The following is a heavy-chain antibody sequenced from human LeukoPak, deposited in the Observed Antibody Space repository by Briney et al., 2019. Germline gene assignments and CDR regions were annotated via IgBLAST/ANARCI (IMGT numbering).Heavy chain of an antibody. J-gene: IGHJ3*02. V-gene: IGHV1-69*04. CDR3: ARRLGDIVVVPAAIGAFDI. D-gene: IGHD2-2*01. CDR2: IIPILGIA. CDR1: GGTFSSYA. Sequence: GASVKVSCKASGGTFSSYAISWVRQAPGQGLEWMGRIIPILGIANYAQKFQGRVTITADKSTSTAYMELSSLRSEDTAVYYCARRLGDIVVVPAAIGAFDIWGQGTMVTVSS.